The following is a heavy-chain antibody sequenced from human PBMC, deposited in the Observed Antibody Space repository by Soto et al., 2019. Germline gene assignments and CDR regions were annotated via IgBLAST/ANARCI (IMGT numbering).Heavy chain of an antibody. V-gene: IGHV4-59*01. CDR3: ARVSITFGGVCPPFDT. CDR1: GGSISSYY. D-gene: IGHD3-16*01. CDR2: IYYSGST. J-gene: IGHJ3*02. Sequence: SETLSLTCTVSGGSISSYYWSWIRQPPGKGLEWIGYIYYSGSTNYNPSLKSRVTISVDTSKNQFSLKLSSVTAADTAVYYCARVSITFGGVCPPFDTWGHGTMVIV.